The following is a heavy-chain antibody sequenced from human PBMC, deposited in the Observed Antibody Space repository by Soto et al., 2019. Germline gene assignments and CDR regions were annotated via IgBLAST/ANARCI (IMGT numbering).Heavy chain of an antibody. Sequence: PGGSLRLSCAASVFTFSSNAMSWVRQAPGKGLEWVSGISSSGGSTYYADSVKCRFTISRDNSKNMLYLQMNNLRAEDTAVYYCAKAQGGSYFDYWGQGTLVTVPS. J-gene: IGHJ4*02. CDR3: AKAQGGSYFDY. CDR1: VFTFSSNA. D-gene: IGHD2-15*01. CDR2: ISSSGGST. V-gene: IGHV3-23*01.